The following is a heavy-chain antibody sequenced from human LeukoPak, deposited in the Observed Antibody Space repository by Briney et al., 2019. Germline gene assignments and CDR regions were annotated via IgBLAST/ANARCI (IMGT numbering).Heavy chain of an antibody. Sequence: GGSLRLSCAASGFTFSDYSMSWVRQAPGKGLEWVSYIGSSSSTIYYADSVRGRFTISRDNAEDSLYLQMNSLRDEDTAVYYCARAPMVRGVITSFDQWGQGTLVTVPS. J-gene: IGHJ4*02. D-gene: IGHD3-10*01. V-gene: IGHV3-48*02. CDR2: IGSSSSTI. CDR3: ARAPMVRGVITSFDQ. CDR1: GFTFSDYS.